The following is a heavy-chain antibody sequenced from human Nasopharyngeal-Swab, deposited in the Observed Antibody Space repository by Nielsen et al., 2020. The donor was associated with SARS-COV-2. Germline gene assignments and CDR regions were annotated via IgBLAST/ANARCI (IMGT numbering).Heavy chain of an antibody. CDR2: IYYSGST. Sequence: SETLSLTCTVSGGSISSGSYYWSWIRQPAGKGLEWIGRIYYSGSTNYNPSLKSRVTISVDTSKNQFSLKLSSVTAADTAVYYCAREVIAVAGYFDYWGQGTLVTVSS. D-gene: IGHD6-19*01. CDR3: AREVIAVAGYFDY. CDR1: GGSISSGSYY. J-gene: IGHJ4*02. V-gene: IGHV4-61*10.